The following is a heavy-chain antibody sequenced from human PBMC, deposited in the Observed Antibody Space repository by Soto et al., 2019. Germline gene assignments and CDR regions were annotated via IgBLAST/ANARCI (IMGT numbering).Heavy chain of an antibody. CDR1: GGSISSSSYY. V-gene: IGHV4-39*01. CDR2: IYYSGST. D-gene: IGHD2-2*01. J-gene: IGHJ4*02. Sequence: QLQLQESGPGLVKPSETLSLTCTVSGGSISSSSYYWGWIRQPPGKGLEWIGSIYYSGSTYYNPSLKSRVTISVDTSKNQFSLKLSSVTAADTAVYYCARYCSSTSCYLDYWGQGTLVTVSS. CDR3: ARYCSSTSCYLDY.